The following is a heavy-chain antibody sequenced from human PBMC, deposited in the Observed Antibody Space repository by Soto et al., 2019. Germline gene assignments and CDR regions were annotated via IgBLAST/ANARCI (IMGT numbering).Heavy chain of an antibody. J-gene: IGHJ6*03. CDR2: IYYSGST. Sequence: SETLSLTCTVSGGSISSYYWSWIRQPPGKGLEWIGYIYYSGSTNYNPSLKSRVTISVDTSKNQFSLKLSSVTAADTAVYYSGRLRPDVFYDMDVWGKGTTVTVSS. D-gene: IGHD6-6*01. CDR3: GRLRPDVFYDMDV. CDR1: GGSISSYY. V-gene: IGHV4-59*08.